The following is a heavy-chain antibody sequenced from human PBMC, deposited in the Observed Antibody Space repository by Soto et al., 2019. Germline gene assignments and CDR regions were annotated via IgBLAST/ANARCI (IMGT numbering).Heavy chain of an antibody. D-gene: IGHD5-18*01. CDR2: IWYDGSNK. J-gene: IGHJ4*02. Sequence: GGSLRLSCAASGFTFSSYGMHWVRQAPGKGLEWVAVIWYDGSNKYYADSVKGRFTISRDNSKNTLYLQMNSLRAEDTAVYYCARGYSYGMGFDYWGQGTLVTVSS. CDR1: GFTFSSYG. CDR3: ARGYSYGMGFDY. V-gene: IGHV3-33*01.